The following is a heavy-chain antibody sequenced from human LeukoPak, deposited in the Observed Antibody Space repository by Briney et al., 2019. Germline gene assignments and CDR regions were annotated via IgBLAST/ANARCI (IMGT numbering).Heavy chain of an antibody. Sequence: GGSLRLSCAASGFSFSSYWMSWVRQAPGKGLEWVANINQDGSEKYYVDSVKGRFTISRENSKNTLYLQMNSLRAEDTAVYYCAKEAILEWLAYHHAFDCWGQGILVTVSS. J-gene: IGHJ4*02. CDR3: AKEAILEWLAYHHAFDC. D-gene: IGHD3-3*01. CDR1: GFSFSSYW. V-gene: IGHV3-7*03. CDR2: INQDGSEK.